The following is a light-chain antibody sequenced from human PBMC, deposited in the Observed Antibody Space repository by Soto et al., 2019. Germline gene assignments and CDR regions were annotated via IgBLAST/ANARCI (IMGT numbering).Light chain of an antibody. CDR2: GNT. CDR1: SSNLGAGFD. V-gene: IGLV1-40*01. Sequence: QPVLTQPPSVSGAPGQRVTISCTGSSSNLGAGFDVHWYQQFPGTAPKLLIYGNTNRPSGVPDRFSGSRSATSASLAISGLQAEDEADYFCQSYDSKLSVVLFGGGTKLTVL. J-gene: IGLJ2*01. CDR3: QSYDSKLSVVL.